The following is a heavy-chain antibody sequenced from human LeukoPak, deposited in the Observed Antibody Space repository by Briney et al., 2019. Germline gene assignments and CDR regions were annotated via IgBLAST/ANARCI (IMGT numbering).Heavy chain of an antibody. CDR3: ARDSYGSGSYGWFDP. Sequence: PGGSLRLSCVASGFTFSTYAMSWVRQAPGKRLEWVSTISGSATNTYYADSVKGRFTISRDNSKNTLYLQMNSLRAEDTAVYYCARDSYGSGSYGWFDPWGQGTLVTVSS. J-gene: IGHJ5*02. CDR1: GFTFSTYA. CDR2: ISGSATNT. V-gene: IGHV3-23*01. D-gene: IGHD3-10*01.